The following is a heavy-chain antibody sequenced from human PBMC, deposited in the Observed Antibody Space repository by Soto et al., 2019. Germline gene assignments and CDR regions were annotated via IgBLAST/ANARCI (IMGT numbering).Heavy chain of an antibody. Sequence: SVKVSWKASGGTFSSYAISWVRQAPGLGLEWMGGIIPIFGTANYAQKFQGRVTITADESTSTAYMELSSLRSEDTAVYYCARAQDRGYDYVWGSYRSYYFDYWGQGTLVTV. V-gene: IGHV1-69*13. D-gene: IGHD3-16*02. CDR2: IIPIFGTA. J-gene: IGHJ4*02. CDR3: ARAQDRGYDYVWGSYRSYYFDY. CDR1: GGTFSSYA.